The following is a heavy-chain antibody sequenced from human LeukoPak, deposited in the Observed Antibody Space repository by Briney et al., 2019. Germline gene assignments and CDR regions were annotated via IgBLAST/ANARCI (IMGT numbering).Heavy chain of an antibody. CDR2: INPSGGST. V-gene: IGHV1-46*01. J-gene: IGHJ5*02. CDR3: ARGRYDYVWGSYRYDWWFDP. D-gene: IGHD3-16*02. CDR1: GYTFTSYY. Sequence: ASVKVSCKASGYTFTSYYMHWVRQAPGQGLEWMGIINPSGGSTSYAQKFQGRVTMTRDTSTSTVYMGLSSLRSEDTAVYYCARGRYDYVWGSYRYDWWFDPWGQGTLVTVSS.